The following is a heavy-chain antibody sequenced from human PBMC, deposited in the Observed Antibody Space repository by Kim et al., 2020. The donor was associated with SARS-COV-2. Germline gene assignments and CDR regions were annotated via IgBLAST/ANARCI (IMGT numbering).Heavy chain of an antibody. CDR2: INPSGGST. J-gene: IGHJ6*02. Sequence: ASVKVSCKASGYTFTSYYMHWVRQAPGQGLEWMGIINPSGGSTSYAQKFQGRVTMTRDTSTSTVYMELSSLRSEDTAVYYCARAAYGGNYLYYYGMDVWGQGTTVTVSS. CDR3: ARAAYGGNYLYYYGMDV. D-gene: IGHD4-17*01. CDR1: GYTFTSYY. V-gene: IGHV1-46*01.